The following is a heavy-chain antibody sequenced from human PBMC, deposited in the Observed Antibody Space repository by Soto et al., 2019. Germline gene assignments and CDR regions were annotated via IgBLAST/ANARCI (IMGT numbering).Heavy chain of an antibody. V-gene: IGHV2-26*01. Sequence: LXLTFTVAGFSLSNARMGVSWIRQPPGKALEWLAHIFSNDEKSYSTSLKSRLTISKDTSKSQVVLTMTNMDPVDTATYYCARITTGSWFDPWGQGTLVTVYS. J-gene: IGHJ5*02. D-gene: IGHD4-17*01. CDR2: IFSNDEK. CDR3: ARITTGSWFDP. CDR1: GFSLSNARMG.